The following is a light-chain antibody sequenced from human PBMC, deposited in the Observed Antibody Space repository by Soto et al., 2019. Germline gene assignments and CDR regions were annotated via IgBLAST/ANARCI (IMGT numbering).Light chain of an antibody. CDR2: DAS. Sequence: IVLTQSQVSLSLSPGERATLSFWASDGVGRSLAWFQQRPGQAPRLLIYDASNRATGIPARFSGSGSGTDFTLTISRLEPEDFAVYYCLQRSDWRTFGRGTKVDIK. CDR3: LQRSDWRT. V-gene: IGKV3-11*01. J-gene: IGKJ1*01. CDR1: DGVGRS.